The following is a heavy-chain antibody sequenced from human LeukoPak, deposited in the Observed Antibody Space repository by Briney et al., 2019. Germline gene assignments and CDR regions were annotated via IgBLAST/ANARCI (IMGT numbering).Heavy chain of an antibody. D-gene: IGHD3-10*01. CDR1: GFTFSPHY. CDR3: GDLGSAGTDH. V-gene: IGHV3-72*01. J-gene: IGHJ4*02. Sequence: PGGSLRLSCVVSGFTFSPHYMDWVRQSPGQGLEWVGLIRNKADGYTTIYAASVKGRFTISRDDSKNSVYLQMDSLKTEDTAVYYCGDLGSAGTDHWGQGTLVTVSS. CDR2: IRNKADGYTT.